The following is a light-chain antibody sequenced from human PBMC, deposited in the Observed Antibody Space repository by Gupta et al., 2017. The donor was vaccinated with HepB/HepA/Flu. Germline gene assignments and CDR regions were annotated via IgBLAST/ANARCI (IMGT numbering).Light chain of an antibody. Sequence: QSALTQPASVSGSPGQSSTISCTGTSSDVGGYNYVSWYQQHPAKAPKLMLYDVSNRPAGAASRFSGTKAGNTASLTISGPQAEDEAEYYCSSYTSSSTPVFGGGTKLTVL. CDR1: SSDVGGYNY. J-gene: IGLJ3*02. CDR3: SSYTSSSTPV. V-gene: IGLV2-14*01. CDR2: DVS.